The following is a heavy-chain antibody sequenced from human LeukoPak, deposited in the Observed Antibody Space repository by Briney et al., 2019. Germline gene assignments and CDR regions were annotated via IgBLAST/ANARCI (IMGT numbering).Heavy chain of an antibody. CDR2: VNLQGGT. CDR3: AREGGSFRPLDY. V-gene: IGHV4-34*01. J-gene: IGHJ4*02. Sequence: GSLRLSCAASGFTFSDYYMTWIRQAPGKGLEWVGEVNLQGGTNYNPSLLRRVAISVDTSANHVSLQMTSVTAAATAVYYCAREGGSFRPLDYSGQGTLVTVSS. D-gene: IGHD3-10*01. CDR1: GFTFSDYY.